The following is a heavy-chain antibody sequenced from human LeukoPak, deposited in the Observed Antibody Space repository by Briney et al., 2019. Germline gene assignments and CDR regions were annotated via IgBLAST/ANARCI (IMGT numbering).Heavy chain of an antibody. CDR1: GGSINSYY. V-gene: IGHV4-4*09. CDR3: ARLVRGQWFDP. Sequence: SETLSLTCTVSGGSINSYYWSWIRQPPGKGLEWIGYIYTSGSTNYNPSLKSRVTISVDTSKNQFSLKLSSVTAADTAVYYCARLVRGQWFDPWGQGTLVTVSS. CDR2: IYTSGST. D-gene: IGHD3-10*02. J-gene: IGHJ5*02.